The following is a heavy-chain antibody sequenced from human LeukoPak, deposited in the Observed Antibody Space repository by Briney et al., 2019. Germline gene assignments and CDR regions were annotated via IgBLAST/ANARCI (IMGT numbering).Heavy chain of an antibody. CDR1: GYTFTSYY. CDR3: ASYYYGSGSYYLGNY. D-gene: IGHD3-10*01. J-gene: IGHJ4*02. V-gene: IGHV1-46*01. Sequence: GASVKVSCKASGYTFTSYYMHWVRQAPGQGLEWMGIINPSGGSTSYAQKFQGRVTMTRDTSTSTAYMELSSLRSEDTAVYYCASYYYGSGSYYLGNYWGQGTLVTVSS. CDR2: INPSGGST.